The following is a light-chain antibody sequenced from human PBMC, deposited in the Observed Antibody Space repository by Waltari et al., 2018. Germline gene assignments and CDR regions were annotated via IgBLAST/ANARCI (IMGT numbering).Light chain of an antibody. CDR3: QQYGTSLST. CDR2: DAS. J-gene: IGKJ1*01. CDR1: QSVSSY. Sequence: EIVLTQSPATLSLSPGERATLSCRASQSVSSYLAWYQQKPGQAPRLLIYDASNRATGIPARFSGSGSGTDFTLTISGLEPEDFAVYFCQQYGTSLSTFGQGTRVEIK. V-gene: IGKV3-11*01.